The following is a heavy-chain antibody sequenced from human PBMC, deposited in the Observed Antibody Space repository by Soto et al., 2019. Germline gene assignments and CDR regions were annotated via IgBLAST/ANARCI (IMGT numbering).Heavy chain of an antibody. CDR1: VFTFSSYA. CDR2: ISGSGGST. J-gene: IGHJ4*02. Sequence: VGSLRLSCASSVFTFSSYAMSCVRHAPGKGLEWVSAISGSGGSTYYADSVKGRFTISRDNSKNTLYLQMNSLRAEDTAVYYCAKAQRKYSGYDYGGEYLGQGTLVSVSS. D-gene: IGHD5-12*01. V-gene: IGHV3-23*01. CDR3: AKAQRKYSGYDYGGEY.